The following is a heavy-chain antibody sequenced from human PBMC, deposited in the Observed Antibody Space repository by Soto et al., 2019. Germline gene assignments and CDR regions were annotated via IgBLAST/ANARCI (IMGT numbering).Heavy chain of an antibody. J-gene: IGHJ4*02. CDR1: GGSISSGGYY. CDR3: ARQSSYSSYYFDY. CDR2: IYYSGST. V-gene: IGHV4-31*03. D-gene: IGHD6-6*01. Sequence: PSETLSLTCTVSGGSISSGGYYWSWIRQHPGKGLEWIGYIYYSGSTYYNPSLKSRVTISVDTSKNQFSLKLSSVTAADTAVYYCARQSSYSSYYFDYWGQGTLVTVSS.